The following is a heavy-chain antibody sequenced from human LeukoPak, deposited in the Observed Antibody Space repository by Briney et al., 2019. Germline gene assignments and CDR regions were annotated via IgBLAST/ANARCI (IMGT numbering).Heavy chain of an antibody. D-gene: IGHD1-26*01. CDR1: SGSFSGYY. CDR3: ARGMYNGSGARFRD. V-gene: IGHV4-34*01. Sequence: SETLSLTCAVYSGSFSGYYWSWIRQPPGKGLEWIGEINHSGSTNYNPSLKSRVTISVDTSKNQFSLKLSSVTAADTAVYYCARGMYNGSGARFRDWGQGTLVTVSS. J-gene: IGHJ4*02. CDR2: INHSGST.